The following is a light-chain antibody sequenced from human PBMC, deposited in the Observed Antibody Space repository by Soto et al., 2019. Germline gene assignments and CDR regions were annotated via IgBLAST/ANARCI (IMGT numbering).Light chain of an antibody. CDR2: DVS. V-gene: IGLV2-11*01. Sequence: QSALTQPRSVSGSPGQSVTISCTGTSSDVGGYNYVSWYQQHPGKALKLMIYDVSKWPSGVPDRFSGSKSGNTASLTISGLQAEDEADYYCCSYAGNSLWVFGGGTKVTVL. CDR3: CSYAGNSLWV. J-gene: IGLJ3*02. CDR1: SSDVGGYNY.